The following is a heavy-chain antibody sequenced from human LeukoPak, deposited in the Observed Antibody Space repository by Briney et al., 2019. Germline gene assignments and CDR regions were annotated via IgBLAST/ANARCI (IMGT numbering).Heavy chain of an antibody. CDR1: GGSFSGYY. V-gene: IGHV4-34*01. J-gene: IGHJ5*02. CDR3: ARSLVVPAAMGWFDP. D-gene: IGHD2-2*01. Sequence: SETLSLTCAVYGGSFSGYYWSWIRQPPGKGLEWMGEINHSGSTNYNPSLKSRVTISVDTSKNQFSLKLSSVTAADTAVYYCARSLVVPAAMGWFDPWGQGTLVTVSS. CDR2: INHSGST.